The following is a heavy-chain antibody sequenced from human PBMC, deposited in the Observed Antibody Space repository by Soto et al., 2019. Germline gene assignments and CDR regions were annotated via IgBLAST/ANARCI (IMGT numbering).Heavy chain of an antibody. V-gene: IGHV1-2*04. CDR2: INPNSGNT. J-gene: IGHJ6*02. CDR1: GYTFTSYS. CDR3: ARGGLMITFGGVMPRAWNPIVGGMDV. D-gene: IGHD3-16*01. Sequence: ASVKVSRKASGYTFTSYSMHWVRQAPGQKLEWMGWINPNSGNTNYSQKFQGWVTITRDTSISTAYMELSRLRSDDTAVYYCARGGLMITFGGVMPRAWNPIVGGMDVWGQGTTVTVSS.